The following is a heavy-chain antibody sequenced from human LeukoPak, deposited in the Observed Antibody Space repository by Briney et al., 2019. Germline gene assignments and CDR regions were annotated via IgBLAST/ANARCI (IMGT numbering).Heavy chain of an antibody. CDR3: ARHFLSPDYYYP. CDR2: IYYSGST. Sequence: PSETLSLTCSVTGGSISSDDFYWGWIRQPPGKGLEWIASIYYSGSTYYNPSLKSRVTISIDTAKNQFSLRLNSVAAADTAVYYCARHFLSPDYYYPWGQGTQVTVSS. CDR1: GGSISSDDFY. D-gene: IGHD2-21*02. J-gene: IGHJ5*02. V-gene: IGHV4-39*01.